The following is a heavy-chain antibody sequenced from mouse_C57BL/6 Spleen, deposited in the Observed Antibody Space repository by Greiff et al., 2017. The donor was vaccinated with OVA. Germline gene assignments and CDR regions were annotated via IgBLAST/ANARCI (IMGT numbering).Heavy chain of an antibody. V-gene: IGHV1-53*01. D-gene: IGHD1-1*01. CDR2: INPSNGGT. CDR1: GYTFTSYW. J-gene: IGHJ2*01. CDR3: ASYSYGSSYTFDY. Sequence: VQLQQPGTELVKPGASVKLSCKASGYTFTSYWMHWVKQRPGQGLEWIGNINPSNGGTNYNEKFKSKATLTVDKSSSTAYMQLSSLTSEYSAVYSCASYSYGSSYTFDYWGQGTTLTVSS.